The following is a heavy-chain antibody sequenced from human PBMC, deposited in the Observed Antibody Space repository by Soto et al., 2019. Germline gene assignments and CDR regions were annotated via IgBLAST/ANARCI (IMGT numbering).Heavy chain of an antibody. J-gene: IGHJ6*02. V-gene: IGHV3-49*03. CDR3: TRDKVAGIYYYYGMDV. Sequence: SLRISCTASGFTVDDYAMSWFRQAPGKGLEWVGFIRSKAYGGTTEYAASVKGRFTISRDDSKSIAYLQMNSLKTEDTAVYYCTRDKVAGIYYYYGMDVWGQGTTVTVSS. CDR1: GFTVDDYA. D-gene: IGHD6-19*01. CDR2: IRSKAYGGTT.